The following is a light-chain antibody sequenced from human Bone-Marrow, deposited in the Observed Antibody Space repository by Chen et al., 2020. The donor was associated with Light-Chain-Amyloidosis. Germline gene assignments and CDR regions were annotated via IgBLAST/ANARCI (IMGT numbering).Light chain of an antibody. CDR1: DLPTKY. V-gene: IGLV3-25*03. CDR3: QSADSSGTYEVI. Sequence: SYDLTLPPSVSLSPGQTVRITCSGDDLPTKYAYWYQQKPGQAPVLVIHRDTERPSGISDRFSGSSSGTTATLTISGVQAEDEADYHCQSADSSGTYEVIFGGGTKLTVL. J-gene: IGLJ2*01. CDR2: RDT.